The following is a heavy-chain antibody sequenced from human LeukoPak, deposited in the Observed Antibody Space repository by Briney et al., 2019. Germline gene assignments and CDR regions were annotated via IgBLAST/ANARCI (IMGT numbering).Heavy chain of an antibody. D-gene: IGHD5-12*01. CDR3: TRVIVATKDY. V-gene: IGHV3-49*04. CDR2: IRSKNYGGTT. CDR1: GFTFGDYA. J-gene: IGHJ4*02. Sequence: GGSLRLSCTGSGFTFGDYAMNWVRQAPGKGLEWVGFIRSKNYGGTTEYAASVKGRFTISRDDSKSIAYLQMNSLKTEDTAMYYCTRVIVATKDYWGQGTLVTVSS.